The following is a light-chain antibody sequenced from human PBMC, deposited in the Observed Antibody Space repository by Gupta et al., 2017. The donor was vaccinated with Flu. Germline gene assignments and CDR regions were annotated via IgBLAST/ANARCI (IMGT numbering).Light chain of an antibody. Sequence: QTVVTHEPSFPVSPGETITITSGLSSGAVCSSYTPTCYQQTPAPAHRTLIYSKITRSSVVPARFSGSFIGNKAALTITGAQEDDASDYYCVLYMGSGVLLFGGGTKLTVL. V-gene: IGLV8-61*01. CDR1: SGAVCSSYT. J-gene: IGLJ3*02. CDR2: SKI. CDR3: VLYMGSGVLL.